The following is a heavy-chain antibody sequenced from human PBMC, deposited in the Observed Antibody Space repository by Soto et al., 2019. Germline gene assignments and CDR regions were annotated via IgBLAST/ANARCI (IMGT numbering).Heavy chain of an antibody. Sequence: QVQLQETGPGLVKPSRTLSLTCTVSGDSVSGGVYYWNWIRQHPEKGLEWIGYIYYSVSTYYNPSLRNRVTISADTSKNQLPLKLSSVTVADTAVYYCARSSVAGAGYFQHWGQGTQVIVSS. J-gene: IGHJ1*01. CDR1: GDSVSGGVYY. CDR3: ARSSVAGAGYFQH. CDR2: IYYSVST. V-gene: IGHV4-31*03. D-gene: IGHD6-19*01.